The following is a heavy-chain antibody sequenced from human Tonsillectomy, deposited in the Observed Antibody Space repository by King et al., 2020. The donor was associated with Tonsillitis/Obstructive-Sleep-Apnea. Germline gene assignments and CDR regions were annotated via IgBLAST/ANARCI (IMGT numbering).Heavy chain of an antibody. V-gene: IGHV4-39*01. CDR2: IYYTGST. CDR3: ARRSRYGDLVWYFDL. Sequence: QLQESGPGLVKPSETLSLTCTVSGGSIISSSYYWGWIRQPPGKGLEWIGNIYYTGSTYYNPSLKSRLTISVDTSKNQFSLKLSSVTAADTAVYYCARRSRYGDLVWYFDLWGRGTLVTVSS. CDR1: GGSIISSSYY. D-gene: IGHD4-17*01. J-gene: IGHJ2*01.